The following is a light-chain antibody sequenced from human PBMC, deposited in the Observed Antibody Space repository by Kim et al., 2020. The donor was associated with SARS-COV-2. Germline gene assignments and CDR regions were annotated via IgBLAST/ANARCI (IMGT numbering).Light chain of an antibody. Sequence: DIQMTQSPPTLSASVGDRVTITCRASQSISSWLAWYQQKPGKAPKLLIYDASSLESGVPSRFSGSGSGTEFTLTISSLQPDDFATYCCQQYNSYPYTFGQGTKLEI. CDR2: DAS. J-gene: IGKJ2*01. V-gene: IGKV1-5*01. CDR3: QQYNSYPYT. CDR1: QSISSW.